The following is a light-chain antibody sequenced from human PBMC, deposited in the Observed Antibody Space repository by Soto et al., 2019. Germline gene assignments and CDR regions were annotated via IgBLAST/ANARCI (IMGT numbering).Light chain of an antibody. Sequence: DIVMTQSPATLSVSPGERATLSCRASQSVSNDLAWYQQKPGQPPTLLIYGASTRATGLSARFSGSGSGTEFTLTISSLQSEDLAVYYCQHYNKWPYTFGQGTKLDIK. CDR2: GAS. CDR3: QHYNKWPYT. CDR1: QSVSND. J-gene: IGKJ2*01. V-gene: IGKV3-15*01.